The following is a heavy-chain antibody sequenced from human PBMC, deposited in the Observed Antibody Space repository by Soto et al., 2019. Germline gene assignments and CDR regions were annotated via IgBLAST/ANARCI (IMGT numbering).Heavy chain of an antibody. V-gene: IGHV4-31*03. J-gene: IGHJ4*02. Sequence: SETLSLTCTVSGGSISSGCYYWSWIRQHPGKGLEWIGYIYYSGSTYYNPSLKSRVTISVDTSKNQFSLKLSSVTAADTAVYYCARVDTAMVTIDYWGQGTLVTVSS. CDR3: ARVDTAMVTIDY. CDR2: IYYSGST. CDR1: GGSISSGCYY. D-gene: IGHD5-18*01.